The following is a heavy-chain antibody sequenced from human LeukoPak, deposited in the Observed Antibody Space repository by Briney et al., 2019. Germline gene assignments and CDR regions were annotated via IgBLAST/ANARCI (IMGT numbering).Heavy chain of an antibody. J-gene: IGHJ4*02. CDR2: ILSDGSYE. V-gene: IGHV3-30*02. Sequence: GGSLRLSCATSGFSLSRNGMHWVRQAPGQGLEWVAFILSDGSYEYYADSVKGRFTISRDTSRNTLFLQMNSLRTEDTAVYYCARGPNYYDGTGYYNVYWGQGTLVTVSS. CDR1: GFSLSRNG. CDR3: ARGPNYYDGTGYYNVY. D-gene: IGHD3-22*01.